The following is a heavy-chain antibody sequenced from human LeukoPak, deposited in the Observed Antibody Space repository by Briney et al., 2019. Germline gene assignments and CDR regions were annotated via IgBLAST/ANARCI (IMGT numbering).Heavy chain of an antibody. Sequence: SVKVSCKASGGTFSSFTFTWVRQAPGQGLEWMGGIFPIVGAATYAQKFEGRLTISKDEFTTTAYMELSGLRSQDTAVYYCATFVGTGNDNWGQGTLITVSS. J-gene: IGHJ4*02. CDR3: ATFVGTGNDN. D-gene: IGHD7-27*01. CDR1: GGTFSSFT. V-gene: IGHV1-69*16. CDR2: IFPIVGAA.